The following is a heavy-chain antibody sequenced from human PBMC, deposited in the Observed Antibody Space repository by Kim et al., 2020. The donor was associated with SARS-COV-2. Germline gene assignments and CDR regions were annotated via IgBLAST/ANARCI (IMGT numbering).Heavy chain of an antibody. Sequence: GGSLRLSCAASGFTFDDYAMHWVRQAPGKGLEWVSLISGDGGSTYYADSVKGRFTISRDNSKNSLYLQMNSLRTEDTALYYCAKDIDWGFRNTWYYGMDVWGQGTTVTVSS. J-gene: IGHJ6*02. V-gene: IGHV3-43*02. D-gene: IGHD3-16*01. CDR2: ISGDGGST. CDR3: AKDIDWGFRNTWYYGMDV. CDR1: GFTFDDYA.